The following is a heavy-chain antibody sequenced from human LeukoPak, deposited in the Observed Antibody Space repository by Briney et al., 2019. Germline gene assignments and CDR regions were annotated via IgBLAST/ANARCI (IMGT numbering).Heavy chain of an antibody. V-gene: IGHV4-59*01. Sequence: PSETLSLTCTVSGGSISSYYWSWIRQPPGKGLEWIGYIYYSGSTNYNPSLKSRVTISVDTSKNQFSLKLSSVTAADTAVYYCATRGSAAAGNYFDYWGQGTLVTVSS. J-gene: IGHJ4*02. CDR3: ATRGSAAAGNYFDY. CDR2: IYYSGST. D-gene: IGHD6-13*01. CDR1: GGSISSYY.